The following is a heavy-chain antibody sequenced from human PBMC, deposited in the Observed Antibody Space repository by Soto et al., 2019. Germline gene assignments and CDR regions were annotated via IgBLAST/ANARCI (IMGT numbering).Heavy chain of an antibody. D-gene: IGHD1-26*01. V-gene: IGHV3-23*01. Sequence: GGSLRLSCAVSGYTFDNYALYWVRQAPGKGLEWVSAISNKGAKTYYADSVKGRFTISRDNSKNMLYVQMNSLRAEDTAVYYCAKLAVRGTYFGHDYWGQGTLVTVSS. J-gene: IGHJ4*02. CDR3: AKLAVRGTYFGHDY. CDR2: ISNKGAKT. CDR1: GYTFDNYA.